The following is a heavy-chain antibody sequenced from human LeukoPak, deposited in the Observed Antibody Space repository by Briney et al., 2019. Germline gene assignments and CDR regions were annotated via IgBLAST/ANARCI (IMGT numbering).Heavy chain of an antibody. Sequence: GESLKISFKGSGYRFASYWIAWVRPMPGKGLEWMGVIYPGDSDTRYSPSFQGQVTISADKSISTAYLQWSSLKASDTAIYYCARQWGDCSSTSCYSAYWGRGTLVTVSS. CDR1: GYRFASYW. CDR3: ARQWGDCSSTSCYSAY. V-gene: IGHV5-51*01. CDR2: IYPGDSDT. J-gene: IGHJ4*02. D-gene: IGHD2-2*01.